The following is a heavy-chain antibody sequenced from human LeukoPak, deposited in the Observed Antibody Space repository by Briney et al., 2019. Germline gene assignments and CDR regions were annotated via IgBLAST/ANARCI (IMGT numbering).Heavy chain of an antibody. CDR1: GFTFSDYS. CDR3: ARGWITTPDAFHV. CDR2: ISSTSAYI. J-gene: IGHJ3*01. V-gene: IGHV3-21*01. Sequence: GGSLRLSCAASGFTFSDYSMNWVRQAPGKGLEWVSSISSTSAYIYYADSVKGQFTIPRDNAENSLYLQMNSLRAEDTAVYYCARGWITTPDAFHVWGQGTMVIVSS. D-gene: IGHD4-11*01.